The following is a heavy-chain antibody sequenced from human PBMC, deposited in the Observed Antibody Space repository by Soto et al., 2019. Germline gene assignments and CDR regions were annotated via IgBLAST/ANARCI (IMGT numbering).Heavy chain of an antibody. J-gene: IGHJ5*02. CDR1: GFAFRSFT. CDR3: TRDASRDSSARGWFDP. Sequence: RRLSCAASGFAFRSFTMNWVRQAPGKGLEWVSTISSNSAYIYYTDALRGRFTISRDNAKNSLHLQMNSLRAEDTAVYYCTRDASRDSSARGWFDPWGPGTLVTVSS. D-gene: IGHD6-13*01. V-gene: IGHV3-21*01. CDR2: ISSNSAYI.